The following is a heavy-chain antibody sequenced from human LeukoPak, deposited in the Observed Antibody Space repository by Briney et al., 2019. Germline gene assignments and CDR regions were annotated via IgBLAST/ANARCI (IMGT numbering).Heavy chain of an antibody. V-gene: IGHV4-34*01. CDR1: GGSFSGYY. D-gene: IGHD3-10*01. Sequence: PSETLSLTCAVYGGSFSGYYWSWIRQPPGKGLEWIGEINHSGSTNYNPSLKSRVTISVDTSKNQFSLKLSSVTAADTAVYYCARGRSRFRYGSGGKQDDYWGQGTLVTVSS. J-gene: IGHJ4*02. CDR2: INHSGST. CDR3: ARGRSRFRYGSGGKQDDY.